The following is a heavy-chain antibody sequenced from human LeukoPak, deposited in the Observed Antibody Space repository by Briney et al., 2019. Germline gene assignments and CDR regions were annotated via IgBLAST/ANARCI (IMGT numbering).Heavy chain of an antibody. CDR2: ISSSSSTI. V-gene: IGHV3-48*01. Sequence: GGSLRLSCAASGFTFSSYSMNWVRQAPGKGLEWVSYISSSSSTIYYADSVKGRFTTSRDNAKNSLYLQMNSLRAEDTAVYYCAREGPNDAFDIWGQGTMDTVSS. CDR3: AREGPNDAFDI. CDR1: GFTFSSYS. J-gene: IGHJ3*02.